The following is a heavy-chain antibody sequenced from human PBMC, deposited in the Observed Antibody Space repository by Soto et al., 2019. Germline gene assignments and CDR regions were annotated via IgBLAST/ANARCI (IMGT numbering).Heavy chain of an antibody. V-gene: IGHV3-30-3*01. CDR3: ARDHVTMVRGVIRTPDY. CDR1: GFTFSSYA. D-gene: IGHD3-10*01. J-gene: IGHJ4*02. Sequence: QVQLVESGGGVVQPGRSLRLSCAASGFTFSSYAMHWVRQAPGKGLEWVAVISYDGNNKYYADSVKGRFTISRDNSKNTLYLQMNSLRAEDTAVYYCARDHVTMVRGVIRTPDYWGQGTLVTVSS. CDR2: ISYDGNNK.